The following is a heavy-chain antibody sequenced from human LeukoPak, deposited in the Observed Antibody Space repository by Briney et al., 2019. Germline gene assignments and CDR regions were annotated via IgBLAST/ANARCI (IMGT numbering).Heavy chain of an antibody. CDR1: GFTFSGYV. CDR2: ITFISSHI. J-gene: IGHJ5*02. V-gene: IGHV3-21*01. CDR3: ARGPQFSGPGWFDP. Sequence: PGGSLRLSCAASGFTFSGYVMTWVRQAPGKGLECVSSITFISSHIYYADSVKGRFTISRDNTKDSLYLQMNSLRAEDTAIYYCARGPQFSGPGWFDPWGQGTLVTVSS. D-gene: IGHD3-10*01.